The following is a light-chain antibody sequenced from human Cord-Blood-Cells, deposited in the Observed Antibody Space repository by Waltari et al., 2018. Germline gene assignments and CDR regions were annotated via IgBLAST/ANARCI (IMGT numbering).Light chain of an antibody. V-gene: IGLV1-40*01. J-gene: IGLJ3*02. CDR3: QSYDSSLSGWV. CDR1: SPNLGAGYD. Sequence: QSVLTQPPSVSGAPGQRVTISCTGSSPNLGAGYDVPWYHQHPGTAPKLLIYGNSNRPSGVPDRFSGSKSGTSASLAITGLQAEDEADYYCQSYDSSLSGWVFGGGTKLTVL. CDR2: GNS.